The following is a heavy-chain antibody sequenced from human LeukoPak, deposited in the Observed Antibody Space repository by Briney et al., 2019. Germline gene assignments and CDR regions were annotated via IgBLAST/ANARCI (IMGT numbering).Heavy chain of an antibody. CDR3: AKDSVISALLWFGELSAFDY. Sequence: GGSLRLSCAASGFTFSSFGMHWVRQAPGQGLEWVAFILYDGTNKYYADSVKGRFTISRDNSKNTLYLQMNSLRAEDTAVYYCAKDSVISALLWFGELSAFDYWGQGTLVTVSS. CDR2: ILYDGTNK. V-gene: IGHV3-30*02. D-gene: IGHD3-10*01. CDR1: GFTFSSFG. J-gene: IGHJ4*02.